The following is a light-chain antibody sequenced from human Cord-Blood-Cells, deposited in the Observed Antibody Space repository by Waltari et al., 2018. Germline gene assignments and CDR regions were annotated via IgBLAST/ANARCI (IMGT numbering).Light chain of an antibody. J-gene: IGLJ3*02. CDR3: CSYAGSSTGV. CDR2: EGS. V-gene: IGLV2-23*01. CDR1: SSDVGSYNL. Sequence: QSALTQPASVSGSPGQSITISCTGTSSDVGSYNLVSWYQQHPGKAPKLMIYEGSKRPAGVSNRFSGSNSGNTASLTITGLQAEDEADHYCCSYAGSSTGVFGGGTKLTVL.